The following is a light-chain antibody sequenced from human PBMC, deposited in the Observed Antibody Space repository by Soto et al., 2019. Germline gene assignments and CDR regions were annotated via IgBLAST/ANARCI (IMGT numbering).Light chain of an antibody. J-gene: IGKJ5*01. CDR2: GAS. CDR1: QSVSYTF. Sequence: EIELTQCPGPPSLSPGERATLSCRASQSVSYTFLAWYQQKPGQAPRLLIYGASSRPTGIPDRFSGSGSGTDFTLTISRLEPEDFAVYYCQQYGSSSTFGQGTRLEIK. V-gene: IGKV3-20*01. CDR3: QQYGSSST.